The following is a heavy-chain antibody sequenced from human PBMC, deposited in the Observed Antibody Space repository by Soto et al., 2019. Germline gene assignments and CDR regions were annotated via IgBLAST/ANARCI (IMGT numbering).Heavy chain of an antibody. CDR3: AATSYYDSSGLRFDH. J-gene: IGHJ5*02. V-gene: IGHV4-39*01. D-gene: IGHD3-22*01. CDR2: IYYSGST. CDR1: GGSISSSSYY. Sequence: SETLSLTCTVSGGSISSSSYYWGWIRQPPGKGLEWIGSIYYSGSTYYNPSLKSRVTISVHTSKNQFSLKLSSVTAADTAVYYCAATSYYDSSGLRFDHLGQGTLVTVSS.